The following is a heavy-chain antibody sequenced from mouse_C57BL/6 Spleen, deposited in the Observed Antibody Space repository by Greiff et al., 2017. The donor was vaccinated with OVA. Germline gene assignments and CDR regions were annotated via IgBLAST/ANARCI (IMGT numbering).Heavy chain of an antibody. D-gene: IGHD2-4*01. J-gene: IGHJ2*01. Sequence: EVQVVESGGGLVKPGGSLKLSCAASGFTFSSYAMSWVRQTPEKRLEWVATISDGGSYTYYPDNVKGRFTISRDNAKNNLYLQMSHLKSEDTAMYYCARGGITDFLFDYWGQGTTLTVSS. CDR3: ARGGITDFLFDY. CDR2: ISDGGSYT. CDR1: GFTFSSYA. V-gene: IGHV5-4*01.